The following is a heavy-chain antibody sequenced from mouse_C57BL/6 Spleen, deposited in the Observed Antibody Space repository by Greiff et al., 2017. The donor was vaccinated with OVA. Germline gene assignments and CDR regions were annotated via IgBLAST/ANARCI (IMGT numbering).Heavy chain of an antibody. CDR1: GYTFTSYW. CDR2: IYPGSGST. Sequence: QVQLKQPGAELVKPGASVKMSCKASGYTFTSYWITWVKQRPGQGLAWIGDIYPGSGSTNYNEKFKSKATLTVDTSSSTAYMQLSSLTSDDSAVYYCALREYYSNYVGDYWGQGTTLTVSS. J-gene: IGHJ2*01. V-gene: IGHV1-55*01. D-gene: IGHD2-5*01. CDR3: ALREYYSNYVGDY.